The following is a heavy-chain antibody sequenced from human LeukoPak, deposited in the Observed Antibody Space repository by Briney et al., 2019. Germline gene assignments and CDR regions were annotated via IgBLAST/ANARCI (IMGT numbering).Heavy chain of an antibody. CDR2: INHSGST. CDR1: GGSFSGYY. D-gene: IGHD6-6*01. CDR3: ARGLSSMAARQSDY. J-gene: IGHJ4*02. V-gene: IGHV4-34*01. Sequence: SETLSLTCAVYGGSFSGYYWSWIRQPPGKGLEWIGEINHSGSTYYNPSLKSRVTISVDTSKNQFSLKLSSVTAADTAVYYCARGLSSMAARQSDYWGQGTLVTVSS.